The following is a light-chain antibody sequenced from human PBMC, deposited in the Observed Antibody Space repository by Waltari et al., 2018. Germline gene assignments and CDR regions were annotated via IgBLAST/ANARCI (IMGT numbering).Light chain of an antibody. V-gene: IGKV1-5*03. CDR1: QCISDW. CDR3: QHYDTYTWT. CDR2: KAA. Sequence: DIQMTQSPSTLSASVGDRVTITCWASQCISDWLAWYQQKPGKAPDLLIDKAASLESGVPSRFSGSGSGTEFTLTISSLQPDDFATYYCQHYDTYTWTFGQGTKVEIK. J-gene: IGKJ1*01.